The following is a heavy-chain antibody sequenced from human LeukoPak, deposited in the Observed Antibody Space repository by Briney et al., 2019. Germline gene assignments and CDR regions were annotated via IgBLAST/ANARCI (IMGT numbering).Heavy chain of an antibody. V-gene: IGHV1-8*01. CDR3: ARSAGTYYYYYYYMDV. J-gene: IGHJ6*03. D-gene: IGHD6-13*01. CDR1: GYTFTSYD. CDR2: MNTNSGNT. Sequence: ASVKVSCKASGYTFTSYDINWVRQATGQGLEWMGWMNTNSGNTGYAQKFQGRVTMTRNTSISTAYMELSSLRSEDTAVYYCARSAGTYYYYYYYMDVWGKGTTVTVSS.